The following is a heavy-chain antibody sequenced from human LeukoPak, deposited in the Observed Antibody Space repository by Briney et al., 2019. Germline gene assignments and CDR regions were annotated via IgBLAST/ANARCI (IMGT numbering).Heavy chain of an antibody. D-gene: IGHD3-3*01. CDR1: GYTFPGYY. Sequence: ASVKVSCKASGYTFPGYYMHWVRQAPGQGLEWMGRINPNSGGTNYAQKFQGRVTMTRDTSISTAYMELSRLRSDDTAVYYCASTIFGVVITAGYGMDVWGQGTTVTVSS. J-gene: IGHJ6*02. CDR2: INPNSGGT. CDR3: ASTIFGVVITAGYGMDV. V-gene: IGHV1-2*06.